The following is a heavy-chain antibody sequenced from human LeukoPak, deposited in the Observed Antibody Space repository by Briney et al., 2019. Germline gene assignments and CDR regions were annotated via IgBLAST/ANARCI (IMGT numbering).Heavy chain of an antibody. D-gene: IGHD1-26*01. CDR2: IGYDGTDK. CDR1: GFTFNSYG. Sequence: PGGSLRISCAATGFTFNSYGMHWVRQAPGKGLEWVAYIGYDGTDKYYADSVKGRFTISRDNSKNTFYLQMNSLRTEDTAVYYCPRATTGYFDYWGQGTLVTVSS. J-gene: IGHJ4*02. V-gene: IGHV3-30*02. CDR3: PRATTGYFDY.